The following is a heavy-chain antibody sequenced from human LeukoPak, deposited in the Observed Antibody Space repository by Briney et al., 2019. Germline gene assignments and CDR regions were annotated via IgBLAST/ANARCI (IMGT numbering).Heavy chain of an antibody. V-gene: IGHV3-23*01. D-gene: IGHD2-15*01. CDR3: AKRLRDPPIDGKYDY. Sequence: PGGSLRLSCAASGFTFSSYSVNWVRQAPGKGLEWVSAISGSGGSTYYADSVKGRFTISRDNSKNTLYLQMNSLRAEDTAVYYCAKRLRDPPIDGKYDYWGQGTLVTVSS. CDR1: GFTFSSYS. J-gene: IGHJ4*02. CDR2: ISGSGGST.